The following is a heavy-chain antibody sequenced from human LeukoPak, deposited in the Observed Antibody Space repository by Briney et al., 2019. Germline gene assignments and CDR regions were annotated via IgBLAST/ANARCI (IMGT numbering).Heavy chain of an antibody. D-gene: IGHD5-18*01. J-gene: IGHJ4*02. CDR2: VSSEGNT. CDR3: ARKVGYGYALDY. Sequence: PGGSLRLPCAASGLTVSTNSMTWVRQAPGMGLEWVSVVSSEGNTFYADSVKGRFATSTDNSKNTLYLQMNSLRAEDTAVYYCARKVGYGYALDYWGQGTLVTVSS. CDR1: GLTVSTNS. V-gene: IGHV3-53*01.